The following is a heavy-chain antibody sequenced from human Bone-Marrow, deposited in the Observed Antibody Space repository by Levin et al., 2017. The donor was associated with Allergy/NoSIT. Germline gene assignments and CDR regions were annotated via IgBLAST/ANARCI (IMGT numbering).Heavy chain of an antibody. V-gene: IGHV3-23*01. CDR1: EFLFDNFA. Sequence: GGSLRLSCTASEFLFDNFAMSWVRQAPGKGLEWVSAISGNTAFTYYADSVKGRFFVSRDNSQNALFLQMTNLRAEDTALYFCAKHKLAMPTMYYLDSWGQGTLVAVSS. J-gene: IGHJ4*02. CDR2: ISGNTAFT. D-gene: IGHD2-2*01. CDR3: AKHKLAMPTMYYLDS.